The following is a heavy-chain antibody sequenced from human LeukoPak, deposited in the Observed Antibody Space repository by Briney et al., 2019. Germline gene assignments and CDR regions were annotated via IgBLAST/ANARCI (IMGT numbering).Heavy chain of an antibody. D-gene: IGHD3-3*01. CDR1: GGSISSYY. Sequence: PSETLSLTCTVSGGSISSYYWSWIRQPAGKGLEWIGRIYTSGSNNYNPSLKSRVTMSVDTSKNQFSLKLSSVTAADTAVYYCARDQNYDFWSGYYTGFFPHFDYWGQGTLVTVSS. CDR3: ARDQNYDFWSGYYTGFFPHFDY. V-gene: IGHV4-4*07. CDR2: IYTSGSN. J-gene: IGHJ4*02.